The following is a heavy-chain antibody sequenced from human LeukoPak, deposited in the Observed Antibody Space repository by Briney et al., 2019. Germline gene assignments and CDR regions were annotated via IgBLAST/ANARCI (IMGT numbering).Heavy chain of an antibody. CDR2: IYPGDSDT. V-gene: IGHV5-51*01. J-gene: IGHJ5*02. CDR1: GYSLTSYW. CDR3: ARQNCSSTSCYGPPMPWFDP. Sequence: GESLKISCKGSGYSLTSYWIGWVRQMPGKGLGWMGIIYPGDSDTRYSPSFQGQVTISADKSISTAYLQWSSLKASDTAMYCCARQNCSSTSCYGPPMPWFDPWGQGTLVTVSS. D-gene: IGHD2-2*01.